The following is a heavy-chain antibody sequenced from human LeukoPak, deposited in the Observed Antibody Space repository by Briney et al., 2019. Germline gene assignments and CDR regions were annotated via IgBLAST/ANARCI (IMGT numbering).Heavy chain of an antibody. D-gene: IGHD3-10*01. CDR1: GGSISSGGYY. CDR2: IYYSGST. J-gene: IGHJ5*02. V-gene: IGHV4-31*03. CDR3: ARDIKNNWFDP. Sequence: SETLSLTCTVSGGSISSGGYYWSWIRQHPGKGLEWIGYIYYSGSTYYNPSLKSRVTISVDTSKNQFSLKLSSVTAADTAVYYCARDIKNNWFDPWGQGTLVTVSS.